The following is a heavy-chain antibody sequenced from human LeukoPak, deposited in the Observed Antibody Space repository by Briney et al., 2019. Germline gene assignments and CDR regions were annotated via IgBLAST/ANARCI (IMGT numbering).Heavy chain of an antibody. CDR3: ANSVAGIFDY. D-gene: IGHD6-19*01. Sequence: SEILSLTCTVSGGSVSSGSYYWSWIRQPPGKGLEWIGYIYYSGSTNYNPSLKSRVTISVDTSKNQFSLKLSSVTAADTAVYYCANSVAGIFDYWGQGTLVTVSS. J-gene: IGHJ4*02. V-gene: IGHV4-61*01. CDR1: GGSVSSGSYY. CDR2: IYYSGST.